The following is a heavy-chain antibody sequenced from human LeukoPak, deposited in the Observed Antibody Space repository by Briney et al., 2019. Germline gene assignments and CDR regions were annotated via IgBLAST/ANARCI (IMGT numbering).Heavy chain of an antibody. D-gene: IGHD5-12*01. CDR3: ARALVRATMVWYFDL. Sequence: SETLSLTCNVSGGSVSRSSYYWVWIRQPPVKGLEWIGSIYYSGSTSYDPSLKSRVTMSLDPSKNQFSLRLSSVTAADTAVYYCARALVRATMVWYFDLWGRGTLVTVSS. V-gene: IGHV4-39*01. CDR1: GGSVSRSSYY. J-gene: IGHJ2*01. CDR2: IYYSGST.